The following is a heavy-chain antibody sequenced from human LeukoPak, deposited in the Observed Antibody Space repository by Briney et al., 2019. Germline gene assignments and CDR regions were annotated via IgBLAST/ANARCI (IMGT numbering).Heavy chain of an antibody. V-gene: IGHV3-23*01. Sequence: GGSLRLSCAASGFTFSSYAMSWVRQAPGKGLEWVSAISGSGGSTYYADSVKGRFTTSRDNSKNTLYLQMNSLRAEDAAVYYCAKVRLPAATGDAFDYWGQGTLVTVSS. J-gene: IGHJ4*02. D-gene: IGHD2-2*01. CDR3: AKVRLPAATGDAFDY. CDR1: GFTFSSYA. CDR2: ISGSGGST.